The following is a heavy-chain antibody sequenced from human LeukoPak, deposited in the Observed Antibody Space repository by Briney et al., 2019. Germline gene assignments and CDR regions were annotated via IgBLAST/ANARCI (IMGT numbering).Heavy chain of an antibody. V-gene: IGHV1-69*04. CDR1: GGTFSSYA. J-gene: IGHJ4*02. CDR3: ARSSSDSGPTRGPFDY. Sequence: GASVKVSCKASGGTFSSYAISWVRQAPGQGLEWMGRIIPILGIANYAQKFQGRVTITADKSTSTAYTELSSLRSEDTAVYYCARSSSDSGPTRGPFDYWGQGTLVTVSS. CDR2: IIPILGIA. D-gene: IGHD6-19*01.